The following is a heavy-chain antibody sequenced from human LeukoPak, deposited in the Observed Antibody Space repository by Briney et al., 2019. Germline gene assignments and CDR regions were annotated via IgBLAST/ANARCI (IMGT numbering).Heavy chain of an antibody. J-gene: IGHJ3*02. D-gene: IGHD3-16*01. CDR2: ISSSSSYI. V-gene: IGHV3-21*01. CDR1: GFTFSSYS. Sequence: GGSLRLSCAASGFTFSSYSMNWVRQAPGEGLEWVSSISSSSSYIYYADSVKGRFTISRDNAKNSLYLQMNSLRAEDTAVYYCARVRGGSRDDAFDIWGQGTMVTVSS. CDR3: ARVRGGSRDDAFDI.